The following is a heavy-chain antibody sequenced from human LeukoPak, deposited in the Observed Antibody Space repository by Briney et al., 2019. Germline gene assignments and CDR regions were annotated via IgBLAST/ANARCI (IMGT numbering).Heavy chain of an antibody. CDR3: AKSRIAARLIIDY. CDR2: ISGSGGRT. Sequence: GGSLRLSCAASGFTFSSYAMSWVRQAPGKGLEWVSGISGSGGRTYYADSVKGRFTISRDNSKNTLYLQMNSLRAEDTAVYYCAKSRIAARLIIDYWGQGTLVTVSS. V-gene: IGHV3-23*01. D-gene: IGHD6-6*01. CDR1: GFTFSSYA. J-gene: IGHJ4*02.